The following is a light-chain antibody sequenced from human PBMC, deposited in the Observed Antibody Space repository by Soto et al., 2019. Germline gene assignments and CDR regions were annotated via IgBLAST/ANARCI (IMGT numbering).Light chain of an antibody. CDR1: QSVGSN. J-gene: IGKJ1*01. V-gene: IGKV3-15*01. CDR3: QQYNNWPPM. CDR2: GAS. Sequence: EILMTQSPSTLSVSPGDGATLSCRASQSVGSNLAWYQQKPGQPPRLLISGASTRATGIPARFSGSGSGTEFTLTISSLQSEDFEVYYCQQYNNWPPMFGQGTKVDIK.